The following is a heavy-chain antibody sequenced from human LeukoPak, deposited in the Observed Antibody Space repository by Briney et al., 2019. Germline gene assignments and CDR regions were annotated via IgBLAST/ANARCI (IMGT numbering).Heavy chain of an antibody. CDR1: GGSVSSSAYY. V-gene: IGHV4-39*07. CDR3: ARDTRYSGSYYVLGTFDY. Sequence: PSETLSLTCTVSGGSVSSSAYYWGWIRHPPERGREWLGNIYYSGSTYYNPSLKSRVTISVDTSKNQFSLKLSSVTAADTAVYYCARDTRYSGSYYVLGTFDYWGQGTLVTVSS. J-gene: IGHJ4*02. D-gene: IGHD1-26*01. CDR2: IYYSGST.